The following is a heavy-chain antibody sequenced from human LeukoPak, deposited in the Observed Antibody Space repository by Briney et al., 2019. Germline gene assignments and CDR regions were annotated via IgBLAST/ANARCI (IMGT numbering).Heavy chain of an antibody. J-gene: IGHJ4*02. CDR3: SVMHRYYDGSGYCVK. V-gene: IGHV3-23*01. D-gene: IGHD3-22*01. Sequence: GGSLRLSCEASGLPFCSYAMSWLPEAPGEGVEWVSHSSTNGGRTTYEDSVKGRLTISRDNTRNMLYMDMNSLRAEDTAVYYCSVMHRYYDGSGYCVKWGQGTLVTVSS. CDR1: GLPFCSYA. CDR2: SSTNGGRT.